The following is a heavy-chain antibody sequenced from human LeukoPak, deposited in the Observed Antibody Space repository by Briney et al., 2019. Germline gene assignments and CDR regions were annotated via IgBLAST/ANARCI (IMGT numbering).Heavy chain of an antibody. D-gene: IGHD1-26*01. Sequence: GGSLRLSCTASGFTFGDYAMNWVRQAPGKGLEWVGFIRINAYGGTTEYAASVKGRFTISRDDSKSIAYLQMNSLKTEDTAVYYCTTDLVRIVGATPPGYWGQGTLVTVSS. CDR2: IRINAYGGTT. CDR1: GFTFGDYA. J-gene: IGHJ4*02. CDR3: TTDLVRIVGATPPGY. V-gene: IGHV3-49*04.